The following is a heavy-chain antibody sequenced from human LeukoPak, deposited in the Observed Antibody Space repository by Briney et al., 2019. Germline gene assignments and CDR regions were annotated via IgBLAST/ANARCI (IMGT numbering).Heavy chain of an antibody. D-gene: IGHD3-3*01. CDR1: GGSISSSSYY. CDR2: IYYSGST. V-gene: IGHV4-39*01. Sequence: SETLSLTCTVSGGSISSSSYYWGWIRQPPGKGLEWIGSIYYSGSTYYNPSLKSRVTISVDTSKNQFSLKLSSVTAADTAVYYCARHQFWSGYYGAFDIWGQGTMVTVSS. J-gene: IGHJ3*02. CDR3: ARHQFWSGYYGAFDI.